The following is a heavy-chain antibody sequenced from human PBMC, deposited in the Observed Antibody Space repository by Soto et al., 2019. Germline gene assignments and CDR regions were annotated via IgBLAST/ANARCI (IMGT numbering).Heavy chain of an antibody. CDR2: TYYRSKWYN. CDR3: AMEAYNWSPTRPDGMDV. J-gene: IGHJ6*02. D-gene: IGHD1-20*01. CDR1: GDSVSSNSAA. V-gene: IGHV6-1*01. Sequence: SQTLSLTCAISGDSVSSNSAAWNWIRQSPSRGLEWLGRTYYRSKWYNDYAVSVKSRITINPDTSKNQFSLQLNSVTPEDTAVYYCAMEAYNWSPTRPDGMDVWGQGTTVTVSS.